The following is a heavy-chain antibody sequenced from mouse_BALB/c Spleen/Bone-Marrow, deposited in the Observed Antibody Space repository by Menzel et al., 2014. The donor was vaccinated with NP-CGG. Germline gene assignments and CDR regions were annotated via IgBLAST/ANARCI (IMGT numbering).Heavy chain of an antibody. CDR2: ISDGGTYT. Sequence: EVKLMESGGGLVKPGESLKLSCAASGFTFSDYYMYWVRQTPEKRLEWVATISDGGTYTYYSDSVKGRFTISRDNARNNLYLQMSSLKSEDTAMYYCARDKGGYYVGGFAYWGQGTLVTVSA. CDR3: ARDKGGYYVGGFAY. V-gene: IGHV5-4*02. J-gene: IGHJ3*01. CDR1: GFTFSDYY. D-gene: IGHD2-3*01.